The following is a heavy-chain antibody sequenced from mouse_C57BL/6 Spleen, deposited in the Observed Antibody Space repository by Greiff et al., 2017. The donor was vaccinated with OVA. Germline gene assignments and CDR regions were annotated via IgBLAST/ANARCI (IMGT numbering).Heavy chain of an antibody. CDR3: ANGYDEGFDY. D-gene: IGHD2-2*01. Sequence: VHVKQSGPELVKPGASVKISCKASGYSFTGYFMNWVKQSHGKSLEWIGDINPNNGGTSYNQKFKGNATLTVDKSSSTAYMELRSLTSEDSAVYYCANGYDEGFDYWGQGTTLTVSS. CDR1: GYSFTGYF. CDR2: INPNNGGT. V-gene: IGHV1-26*01. J-gene: IGHJ2*01.